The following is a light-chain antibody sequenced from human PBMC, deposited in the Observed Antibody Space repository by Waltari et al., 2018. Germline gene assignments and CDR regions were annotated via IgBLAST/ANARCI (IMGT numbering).Light chain of an antibody. J-gene: IGLJ3*02. Sequence: QSVLTQPPSVSGTPGQRVTISCSGSFSNIGSNSVNWYQQLPGTSPRLLVDNTNQRPQGVPHRFSAYMAGTSASLAITGLQSEEGAYYYCAAWDDSLGAVFGGGTKLTVL. V-gene: IGLV1-44*01. CDR2: NTN. CDR3: AAWDDSLGAV. CDR1: FSNIGSNS.